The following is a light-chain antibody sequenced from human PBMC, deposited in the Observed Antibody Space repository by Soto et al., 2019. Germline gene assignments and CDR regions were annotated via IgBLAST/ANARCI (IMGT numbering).Light chain of an antibody. CDR2: EGS. CDR3: CSYAGSSTLV. V-gene: IGLV2-23*01. J-gene: IGLJ2*01. CDR1: SSDVGSYNL. Sequence: QSALTQPASVSGSPGQSITISCTGTSSDVGSYNLVSWYQQHPGKAPKLMIYEGSKRPSGVSNRFSGSKSGNTASLTISGLQAEDVAEYYCCSYAGSSTLVFGGGTKVTVL.